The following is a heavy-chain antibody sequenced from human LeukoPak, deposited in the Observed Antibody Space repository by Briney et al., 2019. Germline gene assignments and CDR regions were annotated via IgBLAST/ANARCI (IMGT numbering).Heavy chain of an antibody. CDR2: ISGSGGST. V-gene: IGHV3-23*01. J-gene: IGHJ4*02. CDR1: GFTFSSYA. D-gene: IGHD2-2*01. CDR3: ATLSSYFHH. Sequence: GGSLRLSCAASGFTFSSYAMSWVRQAPGKGLEWVSTISGSGGSTYYADSVKGRFTISRDTSKNTLYLQMNSLRAEDTAIYYCATLSSYFHHWGQGTLVTVSS.